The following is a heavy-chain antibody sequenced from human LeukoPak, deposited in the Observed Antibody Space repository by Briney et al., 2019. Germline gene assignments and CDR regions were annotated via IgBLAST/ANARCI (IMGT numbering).Heavy chain of an antibody. D-gene: IGHD6-13*01. Sequence: GGSLRLSCAASGFTFSSYAMSWVRQAPGKGLEWVSAISGSGGSTYYADSVKGRFTISRDNSKNTLYLQMNSLRAEDTAVYYCAKDGYSSSWKRGYFDYWGQGTLVTVSS. V-gene: IGHV3-23*01. J-gene: IGHJ4*02. CDR3: AKDGYSSSWKRGYFDY. CDR1: GFTFSSYA. CDR2: ISGSGGST.